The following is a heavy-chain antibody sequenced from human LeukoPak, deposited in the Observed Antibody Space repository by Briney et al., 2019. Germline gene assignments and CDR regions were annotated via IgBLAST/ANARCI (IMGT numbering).Heavy chain of an antibody. CDR2: IFGSGTI. CDR1: GGSINSY. J-gene: IGHJ5*02. Sequence: PSETLSLTCTVSGGSINSYWSCIRQHAAKGLQWFGRIFGSGTITYNPALQSRLSISIDTSKNQFSLKLMSVTAADTAVYYCARDSGTTGEVKFDPWGQGTLVTVSS. CDR3: ARDSGTTGEVKFDP. D-gene: IGHD3-10*01. V-gene: IGHV4-4*07.